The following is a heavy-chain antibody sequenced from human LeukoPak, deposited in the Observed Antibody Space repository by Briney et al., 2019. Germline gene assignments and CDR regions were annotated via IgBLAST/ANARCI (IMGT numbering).Heavy chain of an antibody. CDR1: GGSISSSNW. CDR3: ARGRFNYDNSGYSSFYH. Sequence: GTLSLTCAVSGGSISSSNWWSWVRQPPGKGLEWVANIKEDGSEKYYVDSVKGRFTISRDNAKNSLYLQMNSLRAEDTAVYYCARGRFNYDNSGYSSFYHWGQGTLVTVSS. J-gene: IGHJ4*02. CDR2: IKEDGSEK. D-gene: IGHD3-22*01. V-gene: IGHV3-7*01.